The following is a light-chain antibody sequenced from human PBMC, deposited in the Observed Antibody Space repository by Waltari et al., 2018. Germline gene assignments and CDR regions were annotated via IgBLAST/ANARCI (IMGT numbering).Light chain of an antibody. V-gene: IGLV2-8*01. J-gene: IGLJ2*01. Sequence: QSALTQPPSASGSPGQSVTISCPGTSSDVGGYNYVSWYQKHPGKAPQLMIYEVSKAPSGVPDRFSGSQCGNTGSLTVSGLQADDEADYYCSSYAGSNKVFGGGTKLTVL. CDR1: SSDVGGYNY. CDR2: EVS. CDR3: SSYAGSNKV.